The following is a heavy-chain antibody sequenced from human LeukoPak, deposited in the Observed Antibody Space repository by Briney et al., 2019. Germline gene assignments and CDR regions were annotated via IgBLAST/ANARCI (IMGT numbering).Heavy chain of an antibody. J-gene: IGHJ4*02. CDR2: INPNSGNR. D-gene: IGHD2-15*01. V-gene: IGHV1-8*03. Sequence: ASVKVSCKASGYTFTSYGISWVRQATGQGLEWMGWINPNSGNRGYAQQFQGRVTITRDTSISTAYMELTSLRSEDTAVYYCARVDGSPDYWGQGTLVTVSP. CDR1: GYTFTSYG. CDR3: ARVDGSPDY.